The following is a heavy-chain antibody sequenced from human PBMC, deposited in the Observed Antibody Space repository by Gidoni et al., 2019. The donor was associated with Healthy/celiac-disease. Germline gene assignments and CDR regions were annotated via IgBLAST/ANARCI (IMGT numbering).Heavy chain of an antibody. CDR1: GFTFSSYE. D-gene: IGHD6-13*01. CDR3: ARGPRGSSWYWFQH. V-gene: IGHV3-48*03. CDR2: ISSSGSTI. J-gene: IGHJ1*01. Sequence: EVQLVESGGGLVQPGGSLRLSCAASGFTFSSYEMNWVRQAPGKGLEWVSYISSSGSTIYYADSVKGRFTISRDNAKNSLYLQMNSLRAEDTAVYYCARGPRGSSWYWFQHWGQGTLVTVSS.